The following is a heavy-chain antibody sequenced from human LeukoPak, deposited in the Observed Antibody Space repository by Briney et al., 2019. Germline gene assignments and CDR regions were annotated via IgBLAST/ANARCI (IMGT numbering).Heavy chain of an antibody. J-gene: IGHJ4*02. CDR3: ARVRLNYYDY. CDR1: GYTFISYG. CDR2: ISAYNGNT. V-gene: IGHV1-18*01. Sequence: GASVKVSCKASGYTFISYGFTWVRQAPGQGPEWMGWISAYNGNTNYAQKFQGRVTMTTDTSTSTAYMELRSLRSDDAAVYYCARVRLNYYDYWGQGTLVTVSS.